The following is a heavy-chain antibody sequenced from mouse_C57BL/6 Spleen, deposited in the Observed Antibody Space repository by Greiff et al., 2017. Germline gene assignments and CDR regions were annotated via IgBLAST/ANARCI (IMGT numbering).Heavy chain of an antibody. V-gene: IGHV3-6*01. Sequence: EVQLQESGPGLVKPSQSLSLTCSVTGYSITSGYYWNWIRQFPGNKLEWMGYISYDGSNNYNPSLKNRISITRDTSKNQFFLKLNSVTTEDTATYYCARGARDYDGDYFDYWGQGTTLTVSS. CDR2: ISYDGSN. CDR3: ARGARDYDGDYFDY. J-gene: IGHJ2*01. D-gene: IGHD2-4*01. CDR1: GYSITSGYY.